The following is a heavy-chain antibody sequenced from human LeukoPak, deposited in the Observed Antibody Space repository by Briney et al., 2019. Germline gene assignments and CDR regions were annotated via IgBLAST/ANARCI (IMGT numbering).Heavy chain of an antibody. J-gene: IGHJ6*02. CDR1: GFTFSSYA. Sequence: GGSLRLSCEASGFTFSSYAMSWVRQAPGKGLEYVSGISSNGGSTYYANSVKGRFTISRDNSKNTLYLQMGSLRPEDMAVYYCARWFEGMDVWGQGTTVTVSS. D-gene: IGHD3-10*01. V-gene: IGHV3-64*01. CDR3: ARWFEGMDV. CDR2: ISSNGGST.